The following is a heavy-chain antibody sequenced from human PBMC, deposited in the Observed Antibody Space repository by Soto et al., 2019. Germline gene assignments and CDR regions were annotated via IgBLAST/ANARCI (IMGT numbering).Heavy chain of an antibody. Sequence: GGTFSSYAISWVRQAPGQGLEWMGGIIPIFNRADYAQRFQGRVTITADISTSTVYMEVSSLRSEDTAVYYCARDRDGDEDFDSWGQGTLVTVSS. CDR1: GGTFSSYA. V-gene: IGHV1-69*06. D-gene: IGHD2-15*01. CDR3: ARDRDGDEDFDS. J-gene: IGHJ4*02. CDR2: IIPIFNRA.